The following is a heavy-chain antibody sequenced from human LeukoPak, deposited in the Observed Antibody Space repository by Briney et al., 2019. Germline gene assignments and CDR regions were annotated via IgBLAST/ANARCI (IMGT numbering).Heavy chain of an antibody. V-gene: IGHV3-23*01. Sequence: GGSLRLSCAASGFTFSSYAMSWVRQAPGKGLEWVSAISGSGGSTYYADSVKGRFTISRDNSKNTLFLQMKSLRVEDIGIYYCAKGDYGDYLHYMDVWGKGTMVTVSS. J-gene: IGHJ6*03. CDR2: ISGSGGST. CDR3: AKGDYGDYLHYMDV. D-gene: IGHD4-17*01. CDR1: GFTFSSYA.